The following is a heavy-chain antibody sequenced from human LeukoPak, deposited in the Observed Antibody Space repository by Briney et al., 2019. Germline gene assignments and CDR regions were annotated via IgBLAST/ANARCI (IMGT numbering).Heavy chain of an antibody. J-gene: IGHJ6*02. Sequence: GGSLRLSCAASGFTFSSYGMHWLRQAPGQGLEGVAVISYDGSNKYYAVSVKGRFTISRDNSKNTLYLQMNSLRAEDTAVYYCARDHLCPDILTGYYYYYGMDGWVQASTVTVSS. CDR1: GFTFSSYG. V-gene: IGHV3-30*03. D-gene: IGHD3-9*01. CDR3: ARDHLCPDILTGYYYYYGMDG. CDR2: ISYDGSNK.